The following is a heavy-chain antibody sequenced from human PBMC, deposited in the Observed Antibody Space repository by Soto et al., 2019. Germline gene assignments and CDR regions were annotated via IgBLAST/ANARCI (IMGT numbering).Heavy chain of an antibody. V-gene: IGHV4-34*01. Sequence: TLSLTCAVYGGSFSGYYWSWIRQPPGKGLEWIGEINHSGSTNYNPSLKSRVTISVDTSKNQFSLKLSSVTAADTAVYYCARAVPTVTGASDYFYYMDVWGKGTTVTVSS. CDR1: GGSFSGYY. J-gene: IGHJ6*03. CDR2: INHSGST. D-gene: IGHD4-17*01. CDR3: ARAVPTVTGASDYFYYMDV.